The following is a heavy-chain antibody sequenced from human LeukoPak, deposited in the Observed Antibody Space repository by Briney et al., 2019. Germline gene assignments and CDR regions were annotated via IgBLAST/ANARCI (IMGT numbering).Heavy chain of an antibody. CDR1: GGTFSSYA. V-gene: IGHV1-69*06. J-gene: IGHJ4*02. Sequence: GASVKVSCKASGGTFSSYAISWVRQAPGQGLEWMGGIIPIFGTANYAQKFQGRVTITADKSTSTAYMELSSLRSEDTAVYYCARESAYCSGGSCYSGAWGYWDQGTLVTVSS. CDR2: IIPIFGTA. CDR3: ARESAYCSGGSCYSGAWGY. D-gene: IGHD2-15*01.